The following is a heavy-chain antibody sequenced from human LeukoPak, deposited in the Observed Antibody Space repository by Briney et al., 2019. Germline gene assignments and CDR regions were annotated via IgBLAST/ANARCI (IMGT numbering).Heavy chain of an antibody. CDR2: ISSSGSTI. D-gene: IGHD3-16*02. J-gene: IGHJ5*02. CDR3: ARVSYEEWFDL. V-gene: IGHV3-48*03. CDR1: GFTFSSYE. Sequence: GGSLRLSCAASGFTFSSYEMNWVRQAPGKGLGWVSYISSSGSTIYYADSVKSRFTISRDNAKNSLYLQMNSLRAEDTAVYYCARVSYEEWFDLWGQGTLVTVSS.